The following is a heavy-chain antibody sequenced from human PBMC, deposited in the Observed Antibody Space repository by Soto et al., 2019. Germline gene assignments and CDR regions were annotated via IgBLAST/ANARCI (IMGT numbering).Heavy chain of an antibody. D-gene: IGHD4-4*01. J-gene: IGHJ4*02. V-gene: IGHV3-30-3*01. CDR2: ISYDGSNK. CDR1: GFTFSNYA. Sequence: SGGSLSLSCAASGFTFSNYAIHWVRQAPGEGLEWVAVISYDGSNKYYADSVKGRFTISRDNSKNTLYLQMNSLTSEDTAVYYCTTIGGYSFDYWGQGTLVTVSS. CDR3: TTIGGYSFDY.